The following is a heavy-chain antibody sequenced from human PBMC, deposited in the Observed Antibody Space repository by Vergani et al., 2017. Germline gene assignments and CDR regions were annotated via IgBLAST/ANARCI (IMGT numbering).Heavy chain of an antibody. J-gene: IGHJ6*03. Sequence: EVQLVETGGGLIQPGGSLRLSCAASGFTVSSNYMSWVRQAPGKGLEWVSVIYSGGSTYYADSVKGRFTISRDNSKNTLYLQMNSLRAEDTAVYYCARAPQVSFGVVTGYMDVWGKGTTVTVSS. D-gene: IGHD3-3*01. V-gene: IGHV3-53*02. CDR2: IYSGGST. CDR3: ARAPQVSFGVVTGYMDV. CDR1: GFTVSSNY.